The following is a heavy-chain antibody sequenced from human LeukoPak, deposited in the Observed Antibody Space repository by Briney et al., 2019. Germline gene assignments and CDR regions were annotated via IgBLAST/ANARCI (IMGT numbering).Heavy chain of an antibody. CDR3: ATRFVAYSYESSGYSPAYYFDY. D-gene: IGHD3-22*01. Sequence: GGYLRLSCAASGFTFSSYWMSWVRQAPGKRLEWVANIKQDRSENYYVDSVKGRFTISRDNAKNSLYLQMNSLSADGTAVYYCATRFVAYSYESSGYSPAYYFDYWGQGTLFSVSS. CDR2: IKQDRSEN. CDR1: GFTFSSYW. J-gene: IGHJ4*02. V-gene: IGHV3-7*01.